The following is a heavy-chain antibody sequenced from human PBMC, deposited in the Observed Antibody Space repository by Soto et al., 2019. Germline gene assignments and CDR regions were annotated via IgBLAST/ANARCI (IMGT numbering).Heavy chain of an antibody. V-gene: IGHV4-59*01. J-gene: IGHJ4*02. Sequence: SETLSLTCAVSGVPISTYDWSWIRRPPGKGLEWIGYNYHSGTTNYNPSLKSRVTISVDTSKNQFSLRLTSVTAADTAIYYCVREPYIGYGPAIDSWGQGTLVTVCS. CDR1: GVPISTYD. CDR2: NYHSGTT. CDR3: VREPYIGYGPAIDS. D-gene: IGHD5-12*01.